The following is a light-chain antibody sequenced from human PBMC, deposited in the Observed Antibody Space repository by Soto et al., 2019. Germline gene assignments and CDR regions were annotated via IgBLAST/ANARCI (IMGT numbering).Light chain of an antibody. CDR2: AAS. CDR3: QQYYSYPWT. J-gene: IGKJ1*01. CDR1: QGISSY. Sequence: AIRMTQSPSSFSASTGDRVTITCRASQGISSYLAWYPQKPGKAPKLMSYAASTLQSGVPSRFSGSGSGTDFTLTTSCLQSEEFATYDCQQYYSYPWTFGQETKVEIK. V-gene: IGKV1-8*01.